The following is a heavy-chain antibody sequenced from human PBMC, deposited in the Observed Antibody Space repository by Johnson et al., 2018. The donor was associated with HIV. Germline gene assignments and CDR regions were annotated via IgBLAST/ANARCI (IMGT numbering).Heavy chain of an antibody. CDR1: GFNFTNYG. V-gene: IGHV3-30*02. CDR3: AKLVGATHPLDF. CDR2: IRYDGNNR. Sequence: QVQLVESGGGVVQPGGSLRVSCVASGFNFTNYGMHWVRQAPGKGLEWVAFIRYDGNNRNYADSVKGRFSISRDNSKNTLYLQMNRLRTEDTALYYCAKLVGATHPLDFWGQGTMVTVSS. J-gene: IGHJ3*01. D-gene: IGHD1-26*01.